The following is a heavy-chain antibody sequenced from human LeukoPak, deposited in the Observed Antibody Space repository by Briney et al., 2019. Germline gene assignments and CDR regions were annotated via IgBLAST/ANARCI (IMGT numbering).Heavy chain of an antibody. CDR3: ARARGGRALFDY. CDR2: IWYDGSNK. D-gene: IGHD3-16*01. V-gene: IGHV3-33*01. CDR1: GFTFSSYG. Sequence: GGSLRLSCAASGFTFSSYGMHWVRQAPGKGLEWVAVIWYDGSNKYYADSVKGRFTISRDNSKNTLYLQMNSLRAEDTAVYYCARARGGRALFDYWGQGTLVTVSS. J-gene: IGHJ4*02.